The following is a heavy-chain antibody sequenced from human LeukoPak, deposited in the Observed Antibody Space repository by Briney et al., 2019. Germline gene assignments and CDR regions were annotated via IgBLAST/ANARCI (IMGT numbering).Heavy chain of an antibody. CDR1: GYTFTSNY. Sequence: ASVKVSCKASGYTFTSNYIHWVRQAPGQGLEWMGMIYPRDGSASCAQKFQGRVTVTRDTSTSTVHMELSGLRSEDTAVYYCARDQEGFDYWGQGTLVTVSS. V-gene: IGHV1-46*01. J-gene: IGHJ4*02. CDR2: IYPRDGSA. CDR3: ARDQEGFDY.